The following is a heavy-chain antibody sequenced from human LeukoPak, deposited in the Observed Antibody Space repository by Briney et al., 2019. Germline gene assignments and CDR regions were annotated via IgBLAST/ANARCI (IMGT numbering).Heavy chain of an antibody. CDR3: ARVGGSGSGYFDY. CDR2: IYYGGST. Sequence: SQTLSLTCTVSGGSISSGGYYWSWIRQHPGKGLEWIGYIYYGGSTYYNPSLKSRVTISVDTSKNQFSLKLSSVTAADTAVYYCARVGGSGSGYFDYWGQGTLVTVSS. V-gene: IGHV4-31*03. D-gene: IGHD2-15*01. J-gene: IGHJ4*02. CDR1: GGSISSGGYY.